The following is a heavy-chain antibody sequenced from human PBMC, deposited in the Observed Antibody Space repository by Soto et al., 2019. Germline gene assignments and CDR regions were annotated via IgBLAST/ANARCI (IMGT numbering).Heavy chain of an antibody. J-gene: IGHJ4*02. CDR3: ARGLDYSNYFGY. CDR2: INHSGST. Sequence: QVQLQQWGAGLLKPSETLSLTCAVYGGSFSGYYWSWIRQPPGKGLEWIGEINHSGSTNYNPSLKSRVTISVVTAKNQFSLKLSSVTAADTAVYYCARGLDYSNYFGYWGQGTLVTVSS. CDR1: GGSFSGYY. D-gene: IGHD4-4*01. V-gene: IGHV4-34*01.